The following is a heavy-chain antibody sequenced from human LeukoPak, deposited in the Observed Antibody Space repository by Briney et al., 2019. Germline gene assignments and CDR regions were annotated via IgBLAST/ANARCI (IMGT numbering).Heavy chain of an antibody. V-gene: IGHV2-5*02. D-gene: IGHD1-1*01. CDR2: IYWDDDK. Sequence: ESGPTLVNPTQTLTLTCTFSGFSLSTSGVGVGWIRQPPGKALEWLAVIYWDDDKRYSPSLKSRLTITKDTSKNQVVLTMTNMDPVVTATYYCAHRTTAFDIWGQGAMVTVSS. CDR3: AHRTTAFDI. J-gene: IGHJ3*02. CDR1: GFSLSTSGVG.